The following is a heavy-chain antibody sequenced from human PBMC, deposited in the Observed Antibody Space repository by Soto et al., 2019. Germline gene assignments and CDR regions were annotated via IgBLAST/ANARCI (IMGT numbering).Heavy chain of an antibody. CDR2: VSIGGST. Sequence: GGSLRLSCEGFGFTFMSYDMSWVRQGPGKGLEWVAVVSIGGSTHYADSVRGRFTISRDNSKNTLSLQMNSLTAEDTAVYFCAKRRGAGGHFDYWGQGALVTVSS. CDR1: GFTFMSYD. CDR3: AKRRGAGGHFDY. V-gene: IGHV3-23*01. J-gene: IGHJ4*02. D-gene: IGHD2-15*01.